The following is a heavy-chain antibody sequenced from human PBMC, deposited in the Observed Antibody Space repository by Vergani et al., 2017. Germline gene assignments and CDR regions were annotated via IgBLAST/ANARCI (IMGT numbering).Heavy chain of an antibody. CDR3: ASGYCSGGSCYGGASYFDY. CDR2: ISGSGGST. J-gene: IGHJ4*02. V-gene: IGHV3-23*04. CDR1: GFTFSSYA. Sequence: EVQLVESGGGLVQPGGSLRLSCAASGFTFSSYAMSWVRQAPGKGLEWVSAISGSGGSTYYADSVKGRFTISRDNSKNTLYLQMNSLRAEDTAVYYCASGYCSGGSCYGGASYFDYWGQGTLVTVSS. D-gene: IGHD2-15*01.